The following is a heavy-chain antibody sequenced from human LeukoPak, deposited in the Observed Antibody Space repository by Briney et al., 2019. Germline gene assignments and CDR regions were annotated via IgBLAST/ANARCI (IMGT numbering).Heavy chain of an antibody. D-gene: IGHD3-22*01. CDR2: FSGSGGST. V-gene: IGHV3-23*01. Sequence: GGSLRLSCAASGFTFSSYAMSWVRQAPGKGLEWVSAFSGSGGSTYYADSVKGRFTISRDNSKNTLYLQMNSLRAEDTAVYYCAXISFLRGSSGYYMGFXXXGQGTLXXVS. CDR3: AXISFLRGSSGYYMGFXX. J-gene: IGHJ4*02. CDR1: GFTFSSYA.